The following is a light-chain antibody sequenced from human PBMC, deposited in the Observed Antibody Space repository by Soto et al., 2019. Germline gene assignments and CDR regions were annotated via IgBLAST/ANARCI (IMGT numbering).Light chain of an antibody. V-gene: IGKV3-20*01. CDR2: AS. Sequence: EMVLTQSPGTLSLSPGERATLSCRASQSVSDSYLACYQQKPGQAPRLLIYASSRATGIPDRFSGSGSGTDFTLTISRLEPEDFAVYYCQHYGTSALFGPGTKVDIK. CDR3: QHYGTSAL. J-gene: IGKJ3*01. CDR1: QSVSDSY.